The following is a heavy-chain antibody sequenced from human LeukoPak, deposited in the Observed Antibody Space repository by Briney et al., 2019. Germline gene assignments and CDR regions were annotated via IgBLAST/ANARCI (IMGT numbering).Heavy chain of an antibody. Sequence: GASVKVSCKASGFTFTSSAVQWVRQARGQRLEWIGWIVVGSGNTNYAQKFQERVTIIRDMSTSTAYMELSSLRSEDTAVYYCAAGIIVGAPSDYWGQGTLVTVSS. CDR2: IVVGSGNT. D-gene: IGHD1-26*01. J-gene: IGHJ4*02. V-gene: IGHV1-58*01. CDR1: GFTFTSSA. CDR3: AAGIIVGAPSDY.